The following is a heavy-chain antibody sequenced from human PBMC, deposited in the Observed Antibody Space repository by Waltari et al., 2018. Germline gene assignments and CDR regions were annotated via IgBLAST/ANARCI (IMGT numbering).Heavy chain of an antibody. CDR3: VRQAPDSSGFFPNYFDS. CDR2: IYYSGRT. V-gene: IGHV4-39*01. J-gene: IGHJ4*02. D-gene: IGHD3-22*01. Sequence: QLQLIISGPGLVKPSETLSLTCAVSNDSLTSGVYFWVCIRQPPGKGLEFVGVIYYSGRTFYNPSLKSRVTISVDKSKNLFSLRLRSVTAADTAVYYCVRQAPDSSGFFPNYFDSWGQGTLVTVSS. CDR1: NDSLTSGVYF.